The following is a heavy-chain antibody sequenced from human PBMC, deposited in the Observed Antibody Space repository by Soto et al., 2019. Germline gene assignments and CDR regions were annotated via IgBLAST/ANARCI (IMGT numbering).Heavy chain of an antibody. V-gene: IGHV3-23*01. CDR1: GFTFSNYP. Sequence: HPGGSLRLSCAASGFTFSNYPMNWVRQAPGKGPEWVSAIGGSDPSTFYADSVKGRFTVSRDNSRNTLSLEMNSLRVDDTAIYFCVKSALKPNNWDQIFEYWGQGALVTVSS. CDR2: IGGSDPST. CDR3: VKSALKPNNWDQIFEY. J-gene: IGHJ4*02. D-gene: IGHD1-26*01.